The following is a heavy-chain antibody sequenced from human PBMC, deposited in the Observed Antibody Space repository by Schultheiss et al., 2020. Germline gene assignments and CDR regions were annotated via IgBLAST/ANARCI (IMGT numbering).Heavy chain of an antibody. V-gene: IGHV2-5*01. CDR1: GFSLSTSGVG. Sequence: SGPTLVKPTQTLTLTCTFSGFSLSTSGVGVGWIRQPPGKALEWLALIYWNDEKRYAPSLKTRLTITKDTSSSQVVLTMTDMDPVDTGTYHCAHANFYDKGRGFDYWGQGTQVTVSS. D-gene: IGHD3-22*01. J-gene: IGHJ4*02. CDR2: IYWNDEK. CDR3: AHANFYDKGRGFDY.